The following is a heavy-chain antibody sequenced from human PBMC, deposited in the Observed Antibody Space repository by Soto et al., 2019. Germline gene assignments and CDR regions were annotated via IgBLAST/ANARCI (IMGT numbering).Heavy chain of an antibody. CDR1: GFTFTSYS. CDR2: ISSSSSYI. D-gene: IGHD3-22*01. Sequence: EVQLVESGGGLVNPGGSLRLSCAASGFTFTSYSMNWVRQAPGKGLEWVSSISSSSSYIYYADSVKGRFTISRDDAKNSLSLQMSSLGVEDTAVYYCARGGDTSGSWPRYWGQGTLVTVSS. V-gene: IGHV3-21*01. J-gene: IGHJ4*02. CDR3: ARGGDTSGSWPRY.